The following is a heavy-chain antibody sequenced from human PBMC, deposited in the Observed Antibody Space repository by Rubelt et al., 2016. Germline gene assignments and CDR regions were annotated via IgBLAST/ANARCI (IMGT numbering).Heavy chain of an antibody. D-gene: IGHD4-17*01. Sequence: GTGLEWVANIKEDGSDKHYVDSVKGRFTISRDNAKKSVYLQMNSLRAEDTAVYYCAREALYADYVGAGYLDSWGLGSPVTVS. J-gene: IGHJ4*03. V-gene: IGHV3-7*05. CDR3: AREALYADYVGAGYLDS. CDR2: IKEDGSDK.